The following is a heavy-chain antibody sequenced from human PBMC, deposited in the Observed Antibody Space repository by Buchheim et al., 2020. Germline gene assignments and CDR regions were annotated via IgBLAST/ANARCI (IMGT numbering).Heavy chain of an antibody. Sequence: QVQLVESGGGVVQPGRSLRLSCAASGFSFSSYGMYWVRQAPGKGLEWVALISNDGNIQHYAGSVKGRFTVSRDNSKNTLYLQVNSLRPEDTAVYYCATSGATIDQHWGQGTL. CDR1: GFSFSSYG. CDR3: ATSGATIDQH. D-gene: IGHD1-26*01. CDR2: ISNDGNIQ. V-gene: IGHV3-30*03. J-gene: IGHJ1*01.